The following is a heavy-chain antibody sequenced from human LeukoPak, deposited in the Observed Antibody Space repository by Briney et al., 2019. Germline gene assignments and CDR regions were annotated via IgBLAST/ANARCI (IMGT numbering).Heavy chain of an antibody. CDR2: IGTSTTTI. D-gene: IGHD2-21*02. CDR3: ARDVTARNYFDS. CDR1: GFTFSSYT. Sequence: GGSLRLSCAASGFTFSSYTMNWVRQPPGKGLEWVSNIGTSTTTIYYADSVKGRFTISRDNAKNSLSLHMTNLRVEDTAIYYCARDVTARNYFDSWGQGTLVTVSS. V-gene: IGHV3-48*01. J-gene: IGHJ4*02.